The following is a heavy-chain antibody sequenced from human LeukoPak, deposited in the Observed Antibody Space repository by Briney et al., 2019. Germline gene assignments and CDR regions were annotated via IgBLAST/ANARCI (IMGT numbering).Heavy chain of an antibody. Sequence: PSETLSLTCAVYGGSFSDYYWSWIRQPPGKGLEWIGYIYYSGSTNYNPSLKSRVTISVDTSKNQFSLKLSSVTAADTAVYYCAREGRITMVRGVIITPGDYWGQGTLVTVSS. CDR1: GGSFSDYY. D-gene: IGHD3-10*01. CDR3: AREGRITMVRGVIITPGDY. CDR2: IYYSGST. J-gene: IGHJ4*02. V-gene: IGHV4-59*01.